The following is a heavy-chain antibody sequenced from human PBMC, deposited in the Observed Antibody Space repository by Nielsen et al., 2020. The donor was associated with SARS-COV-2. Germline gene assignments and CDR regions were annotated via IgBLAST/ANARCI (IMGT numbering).Heavy chain of an antibody. D-gene: IGHD3-22*01. CDR2: ISAYNGNT. V-gene: IGHV1-18*01. Sequence: WVRQAPGQGLEWMGWISAYNGNTNYAQKLQGRVTMTTDTSTSTAYMELRSPRSDDTAVYYCARDSGTYYYDSSGHSLFDYWGQGTLVTVSS. J-gene: IGHJ4*02. CDR3: ARDSGTYYYDSSGHSLFDY.